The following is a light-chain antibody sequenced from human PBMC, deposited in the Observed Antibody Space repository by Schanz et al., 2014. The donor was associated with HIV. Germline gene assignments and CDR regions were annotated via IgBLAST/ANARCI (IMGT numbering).Light chain of an antibody. CDR2: GNN. J-gene: IGLJ3*02. Sequence: QSVLTQPPSLSGAPGQRVSLSCNGTSSNIGAGYDVHWYQHLPGRAPKLLIYGNNNRPSGVPDRFSGSKSGTSASLAISGLQADDEADYFCQSFDSSLNGVVFGGGTKLTVL. V-gene: IGLV1-40*01. CDR1: SSNIGAGYD. CDR3: QSFDSSLNGVV.